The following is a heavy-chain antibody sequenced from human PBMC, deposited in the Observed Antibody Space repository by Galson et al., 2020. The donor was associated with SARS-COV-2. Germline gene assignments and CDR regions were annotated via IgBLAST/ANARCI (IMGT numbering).Heavy chain of an antibody. V-gene: IGHV4-39*01. CDR1: GGSISSSSYY. CDR3: ASRKWLPLGWVDP. Sequence: SETLSLTCTVSGGSISSSSYYWGWIRQPPEKGLEWIGSIYYSGSTYYNPSLKSRVTISVDTSKNQFSLKLSSVTAADTAVYYCASRKWLPLGWVDPWGQGTLVTVSS. CDR2: IYYSGST. D-gene: IGHD6-19*01. J-gene: IGHJ5*02.